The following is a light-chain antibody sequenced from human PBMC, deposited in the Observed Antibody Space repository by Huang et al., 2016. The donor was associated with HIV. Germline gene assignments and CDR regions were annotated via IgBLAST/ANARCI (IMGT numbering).Light chain of an antibody. CDR1: QHISGY. CDR3: QQRASLPLT. Sequence: EIVLTQSPATLSLSPGERATLSCRASQHISGYLAWYQHKPGQAPRLLIYDASIMATFIPVMFSGSGSWTDFTFSIRSLEPEDFAFYCCQQRASLPLTFGGGTKVEIK. CDR2: DAS. J-gene: IGKJ4*01. V-gene: IGKV3-11*01.